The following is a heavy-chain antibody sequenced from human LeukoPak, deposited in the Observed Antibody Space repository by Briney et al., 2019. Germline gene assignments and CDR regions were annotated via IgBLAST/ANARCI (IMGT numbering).Heavy chain of an antibody. CDR3: ARGVPYASWSGPHYSDY. CDR1: GITFSRYW. CDR2: IKQDGDEK. V-gene: IGHV3-7*01. J-gene: IGHJ4*02. Sequence: GGSLRLSCVDSGITFSRYWMSWVRQAPGKGLEWVANIKQDGDEKYYVDSVKGRFTISRDNAKNSLYLQMNSLRVEDTAVYYCARGVPYASWSGPHYSDYWGQGTLVTVSS. D-gene: IGHD3-3*01.